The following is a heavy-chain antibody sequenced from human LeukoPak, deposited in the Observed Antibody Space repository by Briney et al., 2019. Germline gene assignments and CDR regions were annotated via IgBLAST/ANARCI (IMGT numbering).Heavy chain of an antibody. V-gene: IGHV3-30*02. Sequence: PGGSLRLSCAASGFTFSSYGMHWVRQAPGKGLEWVAFIRYDGSNKYYADSVKGRFTISRDNSKNTLYLQMNSLRAEDTAVYYCAKDLGSSSGYGDRFDYWGQGTLVTVSS. CDR3: AKDLGSSSGYGDRFDY. D-gene: IGHD6-13*01. CDR1: GFTFSSYG. CDR2: IRYDGSNK. J-gene: IGHJ4*02.